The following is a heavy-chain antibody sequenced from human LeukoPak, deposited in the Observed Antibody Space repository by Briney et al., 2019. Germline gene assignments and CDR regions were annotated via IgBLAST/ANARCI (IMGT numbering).Heavy chain of an antibody. D-gene: IGHD3-22*01. CDR2: IYYSGST. CDR1: GGSISSSSYY. J-gene: IGHJ4*02. V-gene: IGHV4-39*01. CDR3: ASGTPYYYDSSGYFDY. Sequence: SETLCLTCTVSGGSISSSSYYWGWIRQPPGQGLVWVGSIYYSGSTYYNPSLKSRVTISVDTSKNQFSLKLSSVTAADTAVYYCASGTPYYYDSSGYFDYWGQGTLVTVSS.